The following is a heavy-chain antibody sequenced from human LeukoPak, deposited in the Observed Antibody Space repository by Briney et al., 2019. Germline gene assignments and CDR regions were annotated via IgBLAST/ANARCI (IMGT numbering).Heavy chain of an antibody. CDR1: GFTISSYS. CDR2: MFSISSTL. Sequence: GGSLRLSCAASGFTISSYSMNWVRQAPGKGLEWLSMFSISSTLYYADSVRGRFTISRDNAENSLYLQMNGLRAEDTAVYYCARDSGPADPEAFDIWGQGTMVTVSS. CDR3: ARDSGPADPEAFDI. V-gene: IGHV3-48*01. D-gene: IGHD1-14*01. J-gene: IGHJ3*02.